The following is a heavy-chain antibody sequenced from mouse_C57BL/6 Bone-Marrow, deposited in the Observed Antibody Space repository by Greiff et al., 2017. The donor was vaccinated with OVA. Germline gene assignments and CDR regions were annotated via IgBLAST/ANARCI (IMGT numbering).Heavy chain of an antibody. D-gene: IGHD2-3*01. J-gene: IGHJ2*01. V-gene: IGHV1-82*01. CDR2: IYPGDGDT. CDR3: AKRGVYDGYGY. Sequence: QVQLQQSGPELVKPGASVKISCKASGYAFSSSWMNWVKQRPGKGLEWIGRIYPGDGDTNYNGKFKGKATLTADKSPSTAYMQLSSLTSEDSAVYFCAKRGVYDGYGYWGQGTTLTVSS. CDR1: GYAFSSSW.